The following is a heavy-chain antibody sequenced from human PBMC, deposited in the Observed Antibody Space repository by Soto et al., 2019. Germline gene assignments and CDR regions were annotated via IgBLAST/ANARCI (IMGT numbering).Heavy chain of an antibody. CDR1: GGSISSGDYY. CDR2: IYYSGST. CDR3: AREIMPLTNDWYFDL. V-gene: IGHV4-30-4*01. D-gene: IGHD2-8*01. J-gene: IGHJ2*01. Sequence: SETLSLTCTVSGGSISSGDYYWSWIRQPPGKGLEWIGYIYYSGSTYYNPSLKSRVTISVDTSKNQFSLKLSSVTAADTAVYYCAREIMPLTNDWYFDLWGRGTLVTSPQ.